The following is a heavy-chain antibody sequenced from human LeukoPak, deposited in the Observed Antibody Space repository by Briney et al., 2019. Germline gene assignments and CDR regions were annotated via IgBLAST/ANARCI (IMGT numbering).Heavy chain of an antibody. CDR3: ARLDPLGFAY. J-gene: IGHJ4*02. CDR2: IYYSGST. D-gene: IGHD3-16*01. V-gene: IGHV4-39*01. Sequence: SETLSLTCTVSGVSISSSSYYWGWIRQPPGKGMEWIGSIYYSGSTYYNPSLKSRVTISVDTSKNQFCLKLSSVTAADTAVYYCARLDPLGFAYWGQGTLVTVSS. CDR1: GVSISSSSYY.